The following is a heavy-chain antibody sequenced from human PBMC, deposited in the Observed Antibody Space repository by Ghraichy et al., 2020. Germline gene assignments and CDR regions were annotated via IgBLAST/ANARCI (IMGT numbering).Heavy chain of an antibody. Sequence: GESLKISCKGSGYSFTSYWIGWVRQMSGKGLEWMGNIYPGGSESRYSPSFQGQVTISADKSIFTAYLQWSSLKASDTAMYYCARLDSGTYYGRSIDYWGQGTLVTVSS. D-gene: IGHD1-26*01. J-gene: IGHJ4*02. CDR3: ARLDSGTYYGRSIDY. CDR2: IYPGGSES. CDR1: GYSFTSYW. V-gene: IGHV5-51*01.